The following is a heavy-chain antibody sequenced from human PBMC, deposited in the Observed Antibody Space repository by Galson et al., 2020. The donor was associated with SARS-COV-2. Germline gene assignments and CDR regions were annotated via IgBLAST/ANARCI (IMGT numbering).Heavy chain of an antibody. V-gene: IGHV4-34*01. J-gene: IGHJ3*02. Sequence: SETLSLTCAVYSGSFSGYCWRWIRQPPGKGLEWIGEINHSGTTNYNPSLKSRITMSVDMSKNQFSLKLSSVTAADTAVYYCARAPDVDILTGDYADGFEIWGQGTMVTVSS. D-gene: IGHD3-9*01. CDR1: SGSFSGYC. CDR2: INHSGTT. CDR3: ARAPDVDILTGDYADGFEI.